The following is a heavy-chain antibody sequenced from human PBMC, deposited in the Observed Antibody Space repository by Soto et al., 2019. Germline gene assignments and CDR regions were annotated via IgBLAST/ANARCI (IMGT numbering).Heavy chain of an antibody. V-gene: IGHV3-30-3*01. CDR1: GFTFSSYA. Sequence: GSLRLSCAASGFTFSSYAMHWVRQAPGKGLEWVAVISYDGSNKYYADSVKGRFTISRDNSKNTLYLQMNSLRAEDTAVYYCARALDYWGQGTLVPVSS. CDR3: ARALDY. J-gene: IGHJ4*02. CDR2: ISYDGSNK.